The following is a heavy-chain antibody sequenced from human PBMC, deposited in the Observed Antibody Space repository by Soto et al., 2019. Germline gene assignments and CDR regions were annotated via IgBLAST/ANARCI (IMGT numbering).Heavy chain of an antibody. D-gene: IGHD2-15*01. V-gene: IGHV3-30-3*01. J-gene: IGHJ4*02. Sequence: GGSLRLSCTASGFTFSNYAMHWVRRAPGKGLEWVAVMSYDGSNEYYADSVKGRFTISRDNSKNTLYLQMNSPRVEDTAVFYCARDWAAYCSAATCYSYFAYWGQGTLVTVSS. CDR2: MSYDGSNE. CDR1: GFTFSNYA. CDR3: ARDWAAYCSAATCYSYFAY.